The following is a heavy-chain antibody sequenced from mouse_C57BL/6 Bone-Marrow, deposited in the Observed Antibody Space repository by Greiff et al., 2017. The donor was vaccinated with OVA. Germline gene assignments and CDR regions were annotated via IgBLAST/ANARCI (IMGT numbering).Heavy chain of an antibody. CDR3: ARQGYGSSWGFAY. CDR2: ISSGSSTL. V-gene: IGHV5-17*01. J-gene: IGHJ3*01. Sequence: EVQLVESGGGLVKPGGSLKLSCAASGFTFSDYGMHWVRQAPEKGLEWVAYISSGSSTLYYADTVKGRFTISRDNAKNTLFLQMTSLRSEDTDMYYCARQGYGSSWGFAYWGQGTLVTVSA. CDR1: GFTFSDYG. D-gene: IGHD1-1*01.